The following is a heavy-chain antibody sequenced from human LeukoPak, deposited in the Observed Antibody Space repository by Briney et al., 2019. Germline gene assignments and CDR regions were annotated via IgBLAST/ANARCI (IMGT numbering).Heavy chain of an antibody. J-gene: IGHJ4*02. Sequence: GGSLRLSCAASGFTFSSYAMSWVRQAPGKGLEWVSAISGSGGSTYYADSVKGRFTISRDNSKNTLYLQMNSLRAEDTAVYYCARGRLARDYYDSSGYYYPYDYWGQGTLVTVSS. CDR1: GFTFSSYA. CDR2: ISGSGGST. CDR3: ARGRLARDYYDSSGYYYPYDY. V-gene: IGHV3-23*01. D-gene: IGHD3-22*01.